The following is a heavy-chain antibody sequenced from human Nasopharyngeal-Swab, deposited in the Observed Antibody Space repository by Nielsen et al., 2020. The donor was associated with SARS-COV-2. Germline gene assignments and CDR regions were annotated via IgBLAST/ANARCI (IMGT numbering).Heavy chain of an antibody. J-gene: IGHJ4*02. V-gene: IGHV3-9*01. CDR3: AKVAYGFGYYLDY. D-gene: IGHD2-21*02. Sequence: WIRQPPGQGLEWVSSVTWNSGSKDYADSVKGRFTISRDNAKNSVYLQMNSLRPEDTALYYCAKVAYGFGYYLDYWGQGTLVTVSS. CDR2: VTWNSGSK.